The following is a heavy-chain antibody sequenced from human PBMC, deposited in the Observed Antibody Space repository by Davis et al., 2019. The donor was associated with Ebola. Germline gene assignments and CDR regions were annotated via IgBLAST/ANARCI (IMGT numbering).Heavy chain of an antibody. CDR2: ISYDGSNK. V-gene: IGHV3-30-3*01. CDR3: ARDRHVLFDY. Sequence: PGGSLRLSCAASGFTFSSYAMHWVRQAPGKGLEWVAVISYDGSNKYYADSVKGRFTISRDNSKNTLYLQMNSLRAEDTAVYYCARDRHVLFDYWGQGTLVTVSS. J-gene: IGHJ4*02. CDR1: GFTFSSYA.